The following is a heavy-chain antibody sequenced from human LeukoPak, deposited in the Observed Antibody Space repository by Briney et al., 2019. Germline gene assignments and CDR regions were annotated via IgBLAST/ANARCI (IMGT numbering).Heavy chain of an antibody. CDR1: GFRFNNYV. CDR2: IWPDGTNK. Sequence: PGGSLRLSCAASGFRFNNYVMHWVRQAPGKGLEWVALIWPDGTNKYYADFVKGRFTISRDNSRNTLFLQMNSLRAEDTAVYYCAKDATVTISGSYFDCWGQGTLVTVSS. J-gene: IGHJ4*02. D-gene: IGHD4-17*01. CDR3: AKDATVTISGSYFDC. V-gene: IGHV3-33*06.